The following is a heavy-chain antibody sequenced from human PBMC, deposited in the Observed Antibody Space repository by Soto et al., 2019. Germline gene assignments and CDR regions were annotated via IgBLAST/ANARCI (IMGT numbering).Heavy chain of an antibody. J-gene: IGHJ4*02. V-gene: IGHV3-23*01. CDR3: AKAYSLRYYYDSSGYYYFDY. CDR2: ISGSGGST. CDR1: GFTFSSYA. D-gene: IGHD3-22*01. Sequence: EVQLLESGGGLVQPGGSLRLSCAASGFTFSSYAMSWVRQAPGKGLEWVSAISGSGGSTYYADSVKGRFTISRDNSKNTLYLQRNSLRAEDTAVYYCAKAYSLRYYYDSSGYYYFDYWGQGTLVTVSS.